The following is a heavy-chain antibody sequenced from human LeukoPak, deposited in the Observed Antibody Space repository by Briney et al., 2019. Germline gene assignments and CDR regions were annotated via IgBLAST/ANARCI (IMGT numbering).Heavy chain of an antibody. Sequence: ASVKVSCKASGYTFTSYYMHWVRQAPGQGLEWMGIINPSGGSTSYAQKFQGRVTMTRDTSTSTVYMELSSLRSEDTAVYYCARGEGIVVVPAANYFDYWGQGTLVTVSS. J-gene: IGHJ4*02. D-gene: IGHD2-2*01. CDR1: GYTFTSYY. CDR3: ARGEGIVVVPAANYFDY. V-gene: IGHV1-46*03. CDR2: INPSGGST.